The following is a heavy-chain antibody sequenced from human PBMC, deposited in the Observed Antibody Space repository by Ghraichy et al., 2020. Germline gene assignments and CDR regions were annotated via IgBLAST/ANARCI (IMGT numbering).Heavy chain of an antibody. D-gene: IGHD6-13*01. CDR1: GFTFSSYA. Sequence: GGSLRLSCAASGFTFSSYAMSWVRQAPGKGLEWVSAISGSGGSTYYADSVKGRFTISRDNSKNTLYLQMNSLRVEDTAVYYCAKAEFLAAPPPTYFDLWGRGTLVTVSS. CDR3: AKAEFLAAPPPTYFDL. CDR2: ISGSGGST. J-gene: IGHJ2*01. V-gene: IGHV3-23*01.